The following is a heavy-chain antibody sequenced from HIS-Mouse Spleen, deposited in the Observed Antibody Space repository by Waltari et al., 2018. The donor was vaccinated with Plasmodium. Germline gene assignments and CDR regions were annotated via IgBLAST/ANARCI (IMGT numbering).Heavy chain of an antibody. CDR2: IKQDGSEK. D-gene: IGHD6-13*01. CDR3: ASSWYWYFDL. CDR1: GFTFSSYW. Sequence: EVQLVESGGGLVQPGGSLSLSCAASGFTFSSYWMGWVRQAPGKGLEWVANIKQDGSEKYYVDSVKGRFPISRDNAKNSLYLQMNSLRAEDTAVYYCASSWYWYFDLWGRGTLVTVSS. J-gene: IGHJ2*01. V-gene: IGHV3-7*01.